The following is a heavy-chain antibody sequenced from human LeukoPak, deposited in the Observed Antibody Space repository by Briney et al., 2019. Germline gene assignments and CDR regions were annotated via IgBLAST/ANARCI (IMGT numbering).Heavy chain of an antibody. J-gene: IGHJ4*02. D-gene: IGHD2-2*01. CDR3: ATAIRYCSSTSCYRYFDY. CDR1: GGTFSSYA. V-gene: IGHV1-69*05. CDR2: IIPIFGTA. Sequence: EASVKVSCKASGGTFSSYAISWVRQAPGQGLEWMGGIIPIFGTANYAQKFQGRVTITTDESTSTAYMELSSLRSEDTAVYYCATAIRYCSSTSCYRYFDYWGQGTLVTVSS.